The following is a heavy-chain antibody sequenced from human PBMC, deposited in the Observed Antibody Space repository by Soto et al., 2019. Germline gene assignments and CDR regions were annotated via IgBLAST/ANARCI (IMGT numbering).Heavy chain of an antibody. V-gene: IGHV3-23*01. CDR2: ISGSGGST. CDR1: GFTFSSYA. D-gene: IGHD6-6*01. CDR3: AKSGQIAAPYYYYYYMDV. J-gene: IGHJ6*03. Sequence: GGSLRLSCAASGFTFSSYAMSWVRQAPGKGLEWVSAISGSGGSTYYAESVKGRFTISRDNSKNTLYLQMDSLRAEDTAVYYCAKSGQIAAPYYYYYYMDVWGKGTTVTVSS.